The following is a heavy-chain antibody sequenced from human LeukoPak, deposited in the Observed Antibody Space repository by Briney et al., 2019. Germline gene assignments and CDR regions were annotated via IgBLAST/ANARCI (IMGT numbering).Heavy chain of an antibody. CDR3: ARGATVSSYYYYYYMDV. CDR2: MNPNSGNT. J-gene: IGHJ6*03. CDR1: GYTFTSYD. D-gene: IGHD4-11*01. V-gene: IGHV1-8*01. Sequence: ASVKVSCKASGYTFTSYDINWVRQATGQGLEWMGWMNPNSGNTGYAQKFQGRVTMTRDTSISTAYMELSRLRSDDTAVYYCARGATVSSYYYYYYMDVWGKGTTVTVSS.